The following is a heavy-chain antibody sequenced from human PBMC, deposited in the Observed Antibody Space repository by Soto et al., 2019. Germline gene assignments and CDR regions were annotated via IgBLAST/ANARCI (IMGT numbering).Heavy chain of an antibody. CDR3: AREDVVGATFDAFDI. J-gene: IGHJ3*02. V-gene: IGHV5-51*01. CDR2: IYPGDSDT. D-gene: IGHD1-26*01. CDR1: GYSFTSYW. Sequence: PGESLKISCKGSGYSFTSYWIGWVRQMPGKGLEWMGIIYPGDSDTRYSPSFQGQVTISADKSISTAYLQWSSLKASDTAMYYCAREDVVGATFDAFDIWGQGTMVNVS.